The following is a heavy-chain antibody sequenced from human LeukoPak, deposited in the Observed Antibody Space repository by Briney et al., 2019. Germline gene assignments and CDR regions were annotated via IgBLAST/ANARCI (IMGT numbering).Heavy chain of an antibody. V-gene: IGHV4-59*01. CDR1: GGSINSYY. CDR2: VFYSGNT. CDR3: ARLIAAAGTLPDY. J-gene: IGHJ4*02. Sequence: AETLSLTCIVSGGSINSYYWNWIRQPPGKGLEWIGYVFYSGNTNYNPSLKSRVTISVDASKSQLSLKLSSVTAADTAVYYCARLIAAAGTLPDYWGQGALVTVSS. D-gene: IGHD6-25*01.